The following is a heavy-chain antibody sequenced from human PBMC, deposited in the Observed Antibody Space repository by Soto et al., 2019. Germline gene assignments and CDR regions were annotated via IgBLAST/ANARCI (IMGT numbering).Heavy chain of an antibody. J-gene: IGHJ6*03. D-gene: IGHD2-15*01. Sequence: SVKVSCKASGFTFTSSAMQWVRQARGQRLEWIGWIVVGSGNTNYAQKFQERVTITRDMSTSTAYMELSSLRSEDTAVYYCAAYVVAATEGYYYYYMDVWGKGTTVTVSS. V-gene: IGHV1-58*02. CDR2: IVVGSGNT. CDR1: GFTFTSSA. CDR3: AAYVVAATEGYYYYYMDV.